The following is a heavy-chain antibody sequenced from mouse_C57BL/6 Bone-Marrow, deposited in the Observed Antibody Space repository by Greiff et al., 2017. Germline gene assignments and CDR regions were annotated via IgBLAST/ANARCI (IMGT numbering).Heavy chain of an antibody. D-gene: IGHD2-4*01. CDR1: GYTFTSYG. CDR3: ARRSYYDPWYCDV. CDR2: IYPRSGNT. Sequence: VQLQQSGAELARPGASVQLSCKASGYTFTSYGISWVKQRTGQGLEWIGEIYPRSGNTYYNEKFKGKATLTADKASSTAYMEIRSLTSEDSAVYFCARRSYYDPWYCDVWGTGTTVTVSS. V-gene: IGHV1-81*01. J-gene: IGHJ1*03.